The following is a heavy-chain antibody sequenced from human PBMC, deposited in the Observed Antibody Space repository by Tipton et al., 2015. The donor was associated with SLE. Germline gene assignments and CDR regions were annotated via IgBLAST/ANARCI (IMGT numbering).Heavy chain of an antibody. J-gene: IGHJ3*02. D-gene: IGHD1/OR15-1a*01. V-gene: IGHV1-18*01. CDR3: ARARIGTTDAFDI. Sequence: QLVQSGAEVKKPGASVKVSCKASGYTFPSFGISWVRQAPGQGLEWMGWISGYNANTKYAQKLQGRVTMTTDTSTSTAYMELRSLRSDDTAVYLCARARIGTTDAFDIWGQGTMVTVSS. CDR1: GYTFPSFG. CDR2: ISGYNANT.